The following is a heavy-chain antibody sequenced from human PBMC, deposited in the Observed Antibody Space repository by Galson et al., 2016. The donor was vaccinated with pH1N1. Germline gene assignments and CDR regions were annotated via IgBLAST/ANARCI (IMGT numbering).Heavy chain of an antibody. D-gene: IGHD3-9*01. J-gene: IGHJ4*02. Sequence: RLSCAVSGFTFDSHEMNWVRQAPGKGLEWVASISSGGNTMFYADSVKGRFITSRDNAKNSLYLQMNSLRVEDTAVYYCARAYYDPLTRFSGAFDYWGQGTLVTVSS. CDR2: ISSGGNTM. CDR1: GFTFDSHE. CDR3: ARAYYDPLTRFSGAFDY. V-gene: IGHV3-48*03.